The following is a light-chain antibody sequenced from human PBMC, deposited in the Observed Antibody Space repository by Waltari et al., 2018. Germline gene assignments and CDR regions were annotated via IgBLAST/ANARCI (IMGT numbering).Light chain of an antibody. V-gene: IGLV2-14*03. CDR2: DVN. CDR1: SSDIGAYNY. J-gene: IGLJ3*02. CDR3: CSFTSTSSLV. Sequence: HSALTQPASVSGSPGQSITIPCTGTSSDIGAYNYVSWYQQHPGKAPKLIIFDVNNRPSGVSSRFSGSKSGNTASLTISGLQAEDEADFYCCSFTSTSSLVFGGGTKLTVL.